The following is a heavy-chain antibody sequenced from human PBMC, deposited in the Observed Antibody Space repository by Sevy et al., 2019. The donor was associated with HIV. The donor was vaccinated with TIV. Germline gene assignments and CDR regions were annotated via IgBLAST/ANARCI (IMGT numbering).Heavy chain of an antibody. D-gene: IGHD3-10*01. CDR3: AKADYYGSGSYGYFDY. Sequence: GGSLRLSCAASGFTFSSYAMSWVRQAPGKGLEWVSAISGSGGSTYYADSVKGRFTISRDNSKNTLYLQMNSLRAEDTVVYYCAKADYYGSGSYGYFDYWGQGTLVTVSS. V-gene: IGHV3-23*01. CDR1: GFTFSSYA. CDR2: ISGSGGST. J-gene: IGHJ4*02.